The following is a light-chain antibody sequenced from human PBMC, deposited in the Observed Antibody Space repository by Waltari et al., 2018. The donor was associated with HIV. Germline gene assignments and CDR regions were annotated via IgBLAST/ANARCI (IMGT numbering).Light chain of an antibody. J-gene: IGLJ3*02. CDR1: SSAAAGYHS. V-gene: IGLV2-11*01. Sequence: QSALTQPRSVSGSPGPSVTISCTGTSSAAAGYHSVSWYLQHPGKVPKLIIYEVIKRPSGVPDRFSGSKSGNTASLTISGLQTEDEADYFCCSYAGTYTYVLFGGGTKLTVL. CDR3: CSYAGTYTYVL. CDR2: EVI.